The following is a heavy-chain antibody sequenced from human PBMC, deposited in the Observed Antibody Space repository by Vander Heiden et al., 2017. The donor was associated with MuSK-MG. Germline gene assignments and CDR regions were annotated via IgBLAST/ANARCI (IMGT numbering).Heavy chain of an antibody. CDR1: RGPISSYD. D-gene: IGHD3-22*01. CDR2: IYYSGRT. Sequence: QVQLQESGPGLVKPSETLSLTCTVSRGPISSYDWSWIRQPPGKGLEWIGYIYYSGRTNYNPSLRSRVTITVDTSKNQFSLKLSSVTAADTAVYYCARNRSSGYYSHYYYYGMDVWGQGTTVTVSS. CDR3: ARNRSSGYYSHYYYYGMDV. V-gene: IGHV4-59*08. J-gene: IGHJ6*02.